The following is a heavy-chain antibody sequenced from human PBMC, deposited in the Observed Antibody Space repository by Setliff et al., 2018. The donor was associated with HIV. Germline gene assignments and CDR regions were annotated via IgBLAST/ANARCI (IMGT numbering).Heavy chain of an antibody. CDR3: ARNFWNGPPDYYYYGMDV. CDR1: GASITNHY. V-gene: IGHV4-4*07. D-gene: IGHD3-3*01. Sequence: PSETLSLTCTVSGASITNHYWSWIRQPAGKGLEWIGRIYTSGTPNYNPSLKRRVTMSVDTSKNQFSLKLRSVTAADTAVYYCARNFWNGPPDYYYYGMDVWGQGTTVTVSS. J-gene: IGHJ6*02. CDR2: IYTSGTP.